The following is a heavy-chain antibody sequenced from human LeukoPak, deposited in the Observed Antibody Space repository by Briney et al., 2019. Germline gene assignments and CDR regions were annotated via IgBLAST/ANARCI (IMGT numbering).Heavy chain of an antibody. Sequence: GASVKVSCKASGGTFISYAISWVRQAPGQGLEWMGGIIPIFGTANYAQKFQGRVTITADESTSTAYMELSSLRSEDTAVYYCASPYYDILTGYYYYFDYWGQGTLVTDSS. CDR3: ASPYYDILTGYYYYFDY. D-gene: IGHD3-9*01. J-gene: IGHJ4*02. CDR1: GGTFISYA. V-gene: IGHV1-69*13. CDR2: IIPIFGTA.